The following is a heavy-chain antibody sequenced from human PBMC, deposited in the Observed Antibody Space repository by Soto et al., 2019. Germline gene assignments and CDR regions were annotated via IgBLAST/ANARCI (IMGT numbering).Heavy chain of an antibody. Sequence: SGPTLVNPTHTLTLTCTFSGFSLSTSGMCVSWIRQPPGKALEWLALIDWDDDKYYSTSLKTRPTISKDTSKNQVVLTMTNMDPVDTATYYCARMSYYDSSGYYDYWGQGTLVTVSS. CDR1: GFSLSTSGMC. V-gene: IGHV2-70*01. D-gene: IGHD3-22*01. CDR2: IDWDDDK. CDR3: ARMSYYDSSGYYDY. J-gene: IGHJ4*02.